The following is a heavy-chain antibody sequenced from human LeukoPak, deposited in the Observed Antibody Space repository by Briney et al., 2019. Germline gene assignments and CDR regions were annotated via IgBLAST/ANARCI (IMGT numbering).Heavy chain of an antibody. CDR1: GFTFSSYG. CDR2: IRYDGSNK. D-gene: IGHD5-18*01. Sequence: TGGSLRLSCAASGFTFSSYGMHWVRQAPGKGLEWVAFIRYDGSNKYYADSVKGRFTISRDNSKNTLYLQMNSLRAEDTAVYYCAKDSKRGYSPRPAVYWGQGTLVTVSS. V-gene: IGHV3-30*02. J-gene: IGHJ4*02. CDR3: AKDSKRGYSPRPAVY.